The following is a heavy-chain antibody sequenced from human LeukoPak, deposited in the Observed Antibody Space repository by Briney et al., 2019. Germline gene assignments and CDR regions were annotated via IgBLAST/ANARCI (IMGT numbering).Heavy chain of an antibody. CDR1: GYTFTSYD. D-gene: IGHD3/OR15-3a*01. CDR3: ASGVGGLYYYYGMDV. J-gene: IGHJ6*02. Sequence: ASVKVSCKASGYTFTSYDINWVRQATGQGLEWMGWMNPNSGNTGYAQKFQGRVTMTRNTSISTAYMGLSSLRSEDTAVYYCASGVGGLYYYYGMDVWGQGTTVTVSS. CDR2: MNPNSGNT. V-gene: IGHV1-8*01.